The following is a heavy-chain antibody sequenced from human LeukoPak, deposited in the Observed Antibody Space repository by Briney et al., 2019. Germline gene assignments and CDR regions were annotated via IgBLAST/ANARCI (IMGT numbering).Heavy chain of an antibody. J-gene: IGHJ4*02. V-gene: IGHV1-18*01. CDR2: ISAYNGNT. Sequence: GAPVKVSCKASGYTFTSYGISWVRQAPGQGLEWMGWISAYNGNTNYAQKLQGRVTMTTDTSTSTAYMELRSLRSDDTAVYYCARWVFGAYYYDSSGPNAYFDYWGQGTLVTVSS. D-gene: IGHD3-22*01. CDR3: ARWVFGAYYYDSSGPNAYFDY. CDR1: GYTFTSYG.